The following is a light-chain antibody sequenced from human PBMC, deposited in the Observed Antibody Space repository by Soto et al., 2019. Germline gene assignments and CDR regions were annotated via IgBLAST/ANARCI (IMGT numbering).Light chain of an antibody. J-gene: IGKJ5*01. V-gene: IGKV1-33*01. CDR2: DAS. Sequence: DIQMTQSPSSLSASGGDGVTITCQASQDISNYLNWYQQKPGKAPKLLIYDASNLETGVPSRFSGSGSGTDFTLTISSLQPEDFATYYCQQSYSTLSITFGQGTRLEIK. CDR1: QDISNY. CDR3: QQSYSTLSIT.